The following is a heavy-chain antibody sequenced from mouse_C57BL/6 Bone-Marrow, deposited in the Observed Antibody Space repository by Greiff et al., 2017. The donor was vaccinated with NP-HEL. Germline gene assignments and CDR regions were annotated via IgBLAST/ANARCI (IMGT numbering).Heavy chain of an antibody. Sequence: EVQLQQSGAELVKPGASVKLSCTASGFNIKDYYMHWVKQRTEQGLEWIGRIDPEDGETKYAPKFQGKATITADTSSNTAYLQLSSLTSEDPAVYYCARDFYGSSYRAFFAYWGQGTLVTVSA. D-gene: IGHD1-1*01. CDR1: GFNIKDYY. CDR2: IDPEDGET. V-gene: IGHV14-2*01. CDR3: ARDFYGSSYRAFFAY. J-gene: IGHJ3*01.